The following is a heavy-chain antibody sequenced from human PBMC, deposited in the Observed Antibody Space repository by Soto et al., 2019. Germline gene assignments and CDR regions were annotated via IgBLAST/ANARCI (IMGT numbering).Heavy chain of an antibody. Sequence: ASVKVSCKTSGYTFTSYGISWVRQAPGQGLEWMGWINANNGNTKYSQKFQGRVTMTEDTSTDTAYMELSSLRSEDTAVYYCATLLSMRATISLYYGMDVWGQGTTVTVSS. D-gene: IGHD5-12*01. CDR1: GYTFTSYG. CDR3: ATLLSMRATISLYYGMDV. V-gene: IGHV1-18*01. J-gene: IGHJ6*02. CDR2: INANNGNT.